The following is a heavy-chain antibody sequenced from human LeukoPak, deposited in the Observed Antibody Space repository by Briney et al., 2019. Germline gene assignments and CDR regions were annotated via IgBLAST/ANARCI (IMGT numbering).Heavy chain of an antibody. D-gene: IGHD6-13*01. J-gene: IGHJ5*02. CDR3: AKDLAAASHNWFDP. CDR1: GFTFSSYA. Sequence: PGGSLRLSCAASGFTFSSYAMHWVRQAPGKGLEWVAVISYDGSNKYYADSVKGRFTISRDNSKNTLYLQMNSLRAEDTAVYYCAKDLAAASHNWFDPWGQGTLVTVSS. V-gene: IGHV3-30-3*01. CDR2: ISYDGSNK.